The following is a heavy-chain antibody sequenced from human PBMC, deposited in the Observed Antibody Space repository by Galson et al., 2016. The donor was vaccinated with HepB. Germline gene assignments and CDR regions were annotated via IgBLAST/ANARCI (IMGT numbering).Heavy chain of an antibody. D-gene: IGHD6-13*01. V-gene: IGHV3-30*03. CDR2: IFHDGSNE. CDR1: GFTFSRYG. CDR3: ARDPSGQQLANWFDL. Sequence: SLRLSCAASGFTFSRYGMHWVRQAPGKGLEWAAAIFHDGSNEFYEDSVKGRFTISRDNSKNTLYLQVNSLRTEDTAVYYCARDPSGQQLANWFDLWGQGTLVTVSS. J-gene: IGHJ5*02.